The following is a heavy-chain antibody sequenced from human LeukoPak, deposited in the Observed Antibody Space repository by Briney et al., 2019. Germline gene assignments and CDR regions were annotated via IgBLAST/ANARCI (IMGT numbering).Heavy chain of an antibody. D-gene: IGHD3-10*01. V-gene: IGHV4-59*01. CDR3: ARSKSSLRNYYGSGSYFSGYDY. CDR2: IYYSGST. Sequence: SETLSLTCTVSGGSISSYYWSWIRQPPGKGLEWIGYIYYSGSTNYNPSLKSRVTISVDTSKNQLSLKLSSVAAADTAVYYCARSKSSLRNYYGSGSYFSGYDYWGQGTLVTVSS. CDR1: GGSISSYY. J-gene: IGHJ4*02.